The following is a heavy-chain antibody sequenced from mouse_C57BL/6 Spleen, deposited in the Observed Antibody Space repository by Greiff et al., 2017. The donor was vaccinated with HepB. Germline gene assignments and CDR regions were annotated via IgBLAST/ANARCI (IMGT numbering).Heavy chain of an antibody. CDR2: IYPGSGST. Sequence: QVQLQQSGAELVKPGASVKMSCKASGYTFTSYWITWVKQRPGQGLEWIGDIYPGSGSTNYNEKFKSKATLTVDTSSSTAYMQLSSLTSEDSAVYYCAREVYYGNLYYAMDYWGQGTSVTVSS. CDR3: AREVYYGNLYYAMDY. V-gene: IGHV1-55*01. CDR1: GYTFTSYW. D-gene: IGHD2-1*01. J-gene: IGHJ4*01.